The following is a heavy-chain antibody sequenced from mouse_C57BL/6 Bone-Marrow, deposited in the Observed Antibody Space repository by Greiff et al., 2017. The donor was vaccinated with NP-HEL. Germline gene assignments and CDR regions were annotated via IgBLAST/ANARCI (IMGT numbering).Heavy chain of an antibody. CDR1: GYSFTGYF. CDR2: INPYNGDT. CDR3: ARGSGNHPFAY. D-gene: IGHD1-3*01. J-gene: IGHJ3*01. Sequence: EVQRVESGPELVKPGDSVKISCKASGYSFTGYFMNWVMQSHGKSLEWIGRINPYNGDTFYNQKFKGKATLTVDKSSSTAHMELRSLTSEDSAVYYCARGSGNHPFAYWGQGTLVTVSA. V-gene: IGHV1-20*01.